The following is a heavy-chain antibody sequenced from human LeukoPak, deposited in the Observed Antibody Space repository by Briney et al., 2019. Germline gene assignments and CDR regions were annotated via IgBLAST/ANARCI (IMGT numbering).Heavy chain of an antibody. J-gene: IGHJ4*02. CDR3: ARGVRGFDY. D-gene: IGHD3-16*01. V-gene: IGHV1-2*02. CDR1: LYTFTGYY. Sequence: ASVKVSCKSALYTFTGYYIHTVRPAPGRGFEWMGWIKPNRGGRNYAQTYQGRVTMTRNTYISTAYMELSRLRSDDTDVLYCARGVRGFDYWGQGTLVTVSS. CDR2: IKPNRGGR.